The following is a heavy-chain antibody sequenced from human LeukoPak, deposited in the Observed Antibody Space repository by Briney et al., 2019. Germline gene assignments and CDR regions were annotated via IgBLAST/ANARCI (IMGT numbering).Heavy chain of an antibody. CDR1: GGSISSYY. Sequence: SETLSLTCTVSGGSISSYYWSWIRQPPGKGLEWIGYIYYSGSTNYNPSLKSRVTISVDTSKKQFSLKLSYVTVADKAVYYCAKLGCSSNSCYVGNYYYYGMDDWGQGTTVTVSS. CDR2: IYYSGST. V-gene: IGHV4-59*08. CDR3: AKLGCSSNSCYVGNYYYYGMDD. D-gene: IGHD2-2*01. J-gene: IGHJ6*02.